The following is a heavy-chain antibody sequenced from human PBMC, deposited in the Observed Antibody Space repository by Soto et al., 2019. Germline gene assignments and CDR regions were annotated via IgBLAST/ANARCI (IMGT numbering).Heavy chain of an antibody. Sequence: EVQLVESGGGLVQPGGSLRLSCAASGFSVSNNYMSWVRQAPGKGLECVPLIYSGGDTYYVDSVKGRFSISRDSSKNTLYLQMNSLRAEDSAVYYCARNIPVTTLGYWGQGTVVTVAS. CDR1: GFSVSNNY. J-gene: IGHJ4*02. D-gene: IGHD4-17*01. CDR2: IYSGGDT. CDR3: ARNIPVTTLGY. V-gene: IGHV3-66*01.